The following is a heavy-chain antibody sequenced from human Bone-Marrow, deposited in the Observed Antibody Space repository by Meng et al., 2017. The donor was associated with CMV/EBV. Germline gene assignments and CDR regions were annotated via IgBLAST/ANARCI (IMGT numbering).Heavy chain of an antibody. CDR2: ISYDGSNK. CDR1: GFAFSSYA. D-gene: IGHD3-10*01. Sequence: GESLKISCAASGFAFSSYAMHWVRQAPGKGLEWVAVISYDGSNKYYADSVKGRFTISRDNSKNSLYLQMNSLRAEDTALYYCAKGFGGPYYFDDWGHG. V-gene: IGHV3-30-3*01. J-gene: IGHJ4*01. CDR3: AKGFGGPYYFDD.